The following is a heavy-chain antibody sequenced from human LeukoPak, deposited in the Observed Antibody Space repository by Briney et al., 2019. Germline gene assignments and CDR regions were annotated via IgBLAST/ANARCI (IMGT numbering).Heavy chain of an antibody. V-gene: IGHV1-46*01. CDR3: ARDPHNIVVVVAATYFDL. J-gene: IGHJ2*01. CDR2: INPSGGST. Sequence: ASVKVSCKASGYTFTSYYMHSVPQAPGQGLEWTGIINPSGGSTSYAQKFQGRVTNTAYKSTSTAYMKLSSLRSEDTAVYYCARDPHNIVVVVAATYFDLWGRGTLVTVSS. CDR1: GYTFTSYY. D-gene: IGHD2-15*01.